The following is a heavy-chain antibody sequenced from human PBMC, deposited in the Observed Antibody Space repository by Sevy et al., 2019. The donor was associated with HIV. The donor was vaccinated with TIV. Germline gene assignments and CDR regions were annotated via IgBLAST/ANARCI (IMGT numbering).Heavy chain of an antibody. CDR1: GFAFNNYW. CDR3: ARDRGITVYNYYGMDV. D-gene: IGHD1-20*01. CDR2: IKQDGSVL. J-gene: IGHJ6*02. Sequence: GGSLRLSCAASGFAFNNYWMNWVRQAPGKGLEWVANIKQDGSVLSYVSSVRGRFNISRDNAKNSVYLQMNSLRVEDTAVYYCARDRGITVYNYYGMDVWGQGTTVTVSS. V-gene: IGHV3-7*01.